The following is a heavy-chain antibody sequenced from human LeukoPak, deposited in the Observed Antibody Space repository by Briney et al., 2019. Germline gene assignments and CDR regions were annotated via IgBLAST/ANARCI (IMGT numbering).Heavy chain of an antibody. CDR3: ARGGFPDYVWGSYRYTVCYFDY. Sequence: GGSLRLSCAASGFTFSSYGMHWVRQAPGKGLEWVAFIRYDGSNKYYADSVKGRFTISRDNSKNTLYLEMNSLRAEDTAVYYCARGGFPDYVWGSYRYTVCYFDYWGQGTLVTVSS. V-gene: IGHV3-30*02. CDR2: IRYDGSNK. D-gene: IGHD3-16*02. J-gene: IGHJ4*02. CDR1: GFTFSSYG.